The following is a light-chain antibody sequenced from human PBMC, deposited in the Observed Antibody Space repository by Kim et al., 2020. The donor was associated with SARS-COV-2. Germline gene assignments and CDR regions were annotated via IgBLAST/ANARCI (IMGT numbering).Light chain of an antibody. CDR1: QSVSSY. Sequence: EIVLTQSPATLSLSPGERATLSCRASQSVSSYLAWYQQKPGQAPRLLIYDASNRATGIPARFSGSGSGTDFTLTISSLEPEDFAVYYCQQRSNWPRFTFGPGTKLEI. CDR3: QQRSNWPRFT. V-gene: IGKV3-11*01. CDR2: DAS. J-gene: IGKJ3*01.